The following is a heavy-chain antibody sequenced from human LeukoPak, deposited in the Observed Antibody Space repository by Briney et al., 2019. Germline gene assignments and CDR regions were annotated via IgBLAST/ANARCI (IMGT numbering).Heavy chain of an antibody. D-gene: IGHD3-22*01. CDR2: ISAYNGNT. J-gene: IGHJ3*02. CDR3: ARAPLGDYDSSGPHNAFDI. CDR1: GYTFTSYG. V-gene: IGHV1-18*01. Sequence: GASVKVSCKASGYTFTSYGISWVRQAPGQGLEWMGWISAYNGNTNYAQKLQGRVTMTTDTSTSTAYMELRSLRSDDTAVYYCARAPLGDYDSSGPHNAFDIWGQGTMVTVSS.